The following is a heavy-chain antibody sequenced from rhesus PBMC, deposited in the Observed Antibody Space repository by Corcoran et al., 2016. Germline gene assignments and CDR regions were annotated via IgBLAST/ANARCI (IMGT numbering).Heavy chain of an antibody. D-gene: IGHD3-28*01. J-gene: IGHJ6*01. V-gene: IGHV3S5*01. CDR3: AKDREWLLHRGGLDS. CDR1: GFTFSSYG. Sequence: EVQLVESGGGLVQPGGSLRLSCAASGFTFSSYGMSWVRKAPGKGLGWVSYISNYGGSTNYADSVKGRFTISRDNSKNTLSLQMDSLRAEDTAVYYCAKDREWLLHRGGLDSWGQGVVVTVSS. CDR2: ISNYGGST.